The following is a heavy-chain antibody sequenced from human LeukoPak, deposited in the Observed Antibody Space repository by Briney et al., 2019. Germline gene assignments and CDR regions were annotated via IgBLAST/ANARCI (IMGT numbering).Heavy chain of an antibody. CDR3: VLLSLTPG. CDR1: GFTFSTYW. D-gene: IGHD3-10*01. J-gene: IGHJ4*02. CDR2: ISSDGANA. V-gene: IGHV3-74*01. Sequence: GALRLSCAASGFTFSTYWMHWVRQVPGKGLVWVSRISSDGANANYADSVKGRFTISRDNAKNTLYLQMNSLGAEDTAVYYCVLLSLTPGWGQGTLVTVSS.